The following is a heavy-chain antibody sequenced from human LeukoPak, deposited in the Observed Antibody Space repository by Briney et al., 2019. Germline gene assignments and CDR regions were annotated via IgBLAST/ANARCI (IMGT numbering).Heavy chain of an antibody. D-gene: IGHD3-3*01. CDR3: AKMAITIFGVPNWFDP. V-gene: IGHV3-20*04. Sequence: GGSLRLSCAASGFAFDDYGMSWVRQAPGKGLEWVSGINWNGGSTGYADSVKGRFTISRDNAKNSLYLQMNSLRAEDTAVYYCAKMAITIFGVPNWFDPWGQGTLVTVSS. CDR2: INWNGGST. J-gene: IGHJ5*02. CDR1: GFAFDDYG.